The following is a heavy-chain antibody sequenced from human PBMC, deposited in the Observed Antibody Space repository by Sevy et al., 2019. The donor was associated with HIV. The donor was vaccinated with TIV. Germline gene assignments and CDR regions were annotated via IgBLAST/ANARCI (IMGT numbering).Heavy chain of an antibody. J-gene: IGHJ4*02. D-gene: IGHD6-13*01. Sequence: GESLKISCAASGFTFSSYGMHWVRQAPGKGLEWVAVISYDGSNKYYADSVKGRFTISRDNSKNTLYLQMNSLRAEDTAVYYCAGSSWYGVYFDYWGQGTLVTVSS. V-gene: IGHV3-30*03. CDR3: AGSSWYGVYFDY. CDR2: ISYDGSNK. CDR1: GFTFSSYG.